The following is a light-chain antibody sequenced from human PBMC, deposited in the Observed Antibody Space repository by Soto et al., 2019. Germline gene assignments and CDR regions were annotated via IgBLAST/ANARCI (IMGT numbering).Light chain of an antibody. Sequence: QSALTQPASVSGSPGQSITISCAGTMRDVGAYNLVSWYQQHPGRAPQLIIYDNNKRPSGIPDRFSGSKSATSATLDIIALQTGDEADYYCGAWYSSLMGVVFGGGTKLTVL. CDR3: GAWYSSLMGVV. CDR2: DNN. CDR1: MRDVGAYNL. V-gene: IGLV1-51*01. J-gene: IGLJ2*01.